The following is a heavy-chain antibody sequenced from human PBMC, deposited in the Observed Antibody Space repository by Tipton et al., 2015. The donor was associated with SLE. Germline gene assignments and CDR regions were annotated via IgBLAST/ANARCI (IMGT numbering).Heavy chain of an antibody. Sequence: TLSLTCTVFGDSISSGTYYWSWIRQPAGKGLEWIGRIHPSGSTNHNPSLRGRVTVSLDTSKNQFSLKLNSVTAADTAVYYCARRMVQGGDALDIWGLGTLVTVSS. CDR1: GDSISSGTYY. CDR3: ARRMVQGGDALDI. D-gene: IGHD3-10*01. J-gene: IGHJ3*02. CDR2: IHPSGST. V-gene: IGHV4-61*02.